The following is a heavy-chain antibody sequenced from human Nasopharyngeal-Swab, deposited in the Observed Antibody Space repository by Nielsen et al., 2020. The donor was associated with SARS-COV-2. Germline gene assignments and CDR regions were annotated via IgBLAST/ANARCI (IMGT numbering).Heavy chain of an antibody. J-gene: IGHJ4*02. CDR2: INTNTGNP. D-gene: IGHD6-13*01. CDR3: ARGDWYSSSWLLKSYYFDY. V-gene: IGHV7-4-1*02. CDR1: GYTFTSYA. Sequence: ASVKVSCKASGYTFTSYAMNWVRQAPGQGLEWKGWINTNTGNPTYAQGFTGRFVFSLDTSVSTAYLQISSLKAEDTAVYYCARGDWYSSSWLLKSYYFDYWGQGTLVTVSS.